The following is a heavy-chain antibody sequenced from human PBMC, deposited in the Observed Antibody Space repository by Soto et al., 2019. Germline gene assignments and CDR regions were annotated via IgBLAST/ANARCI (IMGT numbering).Heavy chain of an antibody. D-gene: IGHD3-16*01. Sequence: SETMSLTCAVYGGSFSGYYWSWVRQPPGKGLEWIGSIYYSGATNYNPSLKSRVTMSADTSKNKFSLNLSSVTAADTAIYYCARAMGDWGTYYYYYGLDVWGQGTTVTVSS. CDR3: ARAMGDWGTYYYYYGLDV. CDR1: GGSFSGYY. CDR2: IYYSGAT. V-gene: IGHV4-34*11. J-gene: IGHJ6*02.